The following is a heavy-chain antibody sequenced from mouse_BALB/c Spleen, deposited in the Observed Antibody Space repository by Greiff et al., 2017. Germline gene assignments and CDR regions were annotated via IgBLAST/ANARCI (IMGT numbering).Heavy chain of an antibody. CDR2: IDPYTGGT. V-gene: IGHV1S135*01. Sequence: EFQLQQSGPELVKPGDSVKVSCKASGYAFTSYKMYWVKQSHGKSPEWIGYIDPYTGGTSSTQKFKGKATLTVDKSSSTAYIHINSLTSEDSAVYDWARLRYDEGYWGQGTTRTVSS. J-gene: IGHJ2*01. CDR1: GYAFTSYK. CDR3: ARLRYDEGY. D-gene: IGHD2-14*01.